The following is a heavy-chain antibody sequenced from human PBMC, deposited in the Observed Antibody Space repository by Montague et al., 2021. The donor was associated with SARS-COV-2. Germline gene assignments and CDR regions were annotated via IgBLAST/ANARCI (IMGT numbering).Heavy chain of an antibody. D-gene: IGHD3-22*01. J-gene: IGHJ4*02. CDR3: ARGLQDISMVVVVVTGGEYCFDV. CDR2: INHRGST. CDR1: DGSFSDYS. Sequence: SETLSLTCAVYDGSFSDYSWTWIRQPPGKGLEWIGEINHRGSTNYNPSLKSRVTISVDTSKNQFSLKMTSVTAADTAVYYCARGLQDISMVVVVVTGGEYCFDVWGQGTLVTVSS. V-gene: IGHV4-34*01.